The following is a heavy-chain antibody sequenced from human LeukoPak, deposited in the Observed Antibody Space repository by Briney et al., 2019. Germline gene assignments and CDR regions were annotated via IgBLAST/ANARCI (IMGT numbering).Heavy chain of an antibody. V-gene: IGHV3-11*01. CDR2: ISSSGSTI. CDR3: AAGRDCSGGSCPPYYYYGMDV. J-gene: IGHJ6*04. Sequence: PGGSLRLSCAASGFAFSDYYMSWIREAPGKGLEWVSYISSSGSTIYYADSVKGRFTISRDNAKNSLYLQMNSLRAEDTAVYYCAAGRDCSGGSCPPYYYYGMDVGGKATTATVSS. CDR1: GFAFSDYY. D-gene: IGHD2-15*01.